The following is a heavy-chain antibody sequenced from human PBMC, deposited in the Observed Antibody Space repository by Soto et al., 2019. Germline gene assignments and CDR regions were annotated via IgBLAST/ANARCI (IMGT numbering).Heavy chain of an antibody. J-gene: IGHJ4*02. V-gene: IGHV3-7*02. CDR1: GFTLSSYS. CDR3: AKCGKYADFDY. D-gene: IGHD1-26*01. Sequence: PGGSLRLSCAASGFTLSSYSMSWVRQAPGKGLEWVANIKQDGSEKYYVDSVKGRFTISRDNAKNSLYLQMNSLRAEDTAVYYCAKCGKYADFDYWGQGTLVTVSS. CDR2: IKQDGSEK.